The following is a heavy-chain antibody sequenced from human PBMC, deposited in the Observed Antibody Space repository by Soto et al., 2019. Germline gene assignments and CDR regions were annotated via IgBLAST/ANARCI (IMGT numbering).Heavy chain of an antibody. D-gene: IGHD2-21*01. J-gene: IGHJ5*02. V-gene: IGHV1-18*01. CDR2: ISAYNGNT. CDR1: GYTFTSYG. CDR3: ARSSKLWREFGP. Sequence: ASVKVSCKASGYTFTSYGISWVRQAPGQGLEWMGWISAYNGNTNYAQKLQGRVTMTTDTSENKMYLQMNSLRADDTAVYYCARSSKLWREFGPWGQGTLVTVS.